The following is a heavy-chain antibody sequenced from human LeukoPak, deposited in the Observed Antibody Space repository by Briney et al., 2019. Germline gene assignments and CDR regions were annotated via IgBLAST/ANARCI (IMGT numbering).Heavy chain of an antibody. D-gene: IGHD3-10*01. CDR3: ARHAYYYGSGLGWFDP. Sequence: SETLSLTCAVYGGSFSGYYRSWIRQPPGKGLEWIGEINHSGSTNYNPSLKSRVTISVDTSKNQFSLKLSSVTAADTAVYYCARHAYYYGSGLGWFDPWGQGTLVTVSS. CDR2: INHSGST. V-gene: IGHV4-34*01. CDR1: GGSFSGYY. J-gene: IGHJ5*02.